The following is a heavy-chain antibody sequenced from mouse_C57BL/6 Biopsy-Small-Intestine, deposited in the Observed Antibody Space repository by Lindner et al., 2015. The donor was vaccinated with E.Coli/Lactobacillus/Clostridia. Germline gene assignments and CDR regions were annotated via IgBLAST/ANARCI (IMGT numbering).Heavy chain of an antibody. J-gene: IGHJ4*01. CDR1: GYTFTGYY. CDR2: INPNSGGT. Sequence: SVKVSCKASGYTFTGYYMHWVRQAPGQGLEWMGWINPNSGGTNYAQKFQGRVTMTRDTSISTAYMELSRLRSDDTAVYYCARGFREVRGVIDYWGQGTLVAVSS. CDR3: ARGFREVRGVIDY. D-gene: IGHD3-1*01. V-gene: IGHV1-53*01.